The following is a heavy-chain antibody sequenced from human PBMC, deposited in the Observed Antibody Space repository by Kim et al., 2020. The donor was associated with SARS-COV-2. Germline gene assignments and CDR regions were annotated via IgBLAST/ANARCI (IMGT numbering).Heavy chain of an antibody. V-gene: IGHV3-33*01. D-gene: IGHD2-8*01. CDR2: LWNDESRR. CDR3: ARGFRSNHAYFDS. J-gene: IGHJ4*02. CDR1: GSTFSSDG. Sequence: GGSLRLSCVASGSTFSSDGMHWVRQAPGKGLEWVAVLWNDESRRYYADSVRGRFTISRDNSKNTLYLQMDSLRAEDTAVYHCARGFRSNHAYFDSWGQGTLVTVSS.